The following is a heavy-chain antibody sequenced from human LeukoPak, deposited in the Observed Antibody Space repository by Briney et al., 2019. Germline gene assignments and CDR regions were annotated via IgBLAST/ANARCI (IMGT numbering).Heavy chain of an antibody. D-gene: IGHD3-10*01. CDR1: GYTFTDYY. CDR2: INPNSGGT. V-gene: IGHV1-2*02. J-gene: IGHJ4*02. CDR3: ARARITMVRGVIITPIDY. Sequence: ASVKVSCKASGYTFTDYYMHWVRQAPGQGLEWMGWINPNSGGTNYAQKFQGRVTMTRDTSISTAYMELSRLRSDDTAVYYCARARITMVRGVIITPIDYWGQGTLVTVSS.